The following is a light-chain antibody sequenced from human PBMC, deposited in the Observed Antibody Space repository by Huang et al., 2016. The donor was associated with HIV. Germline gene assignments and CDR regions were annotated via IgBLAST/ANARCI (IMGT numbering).Light chain of an antibody. J-gene: IGKJ4*01. V-gene: IGKV1-33*01. CDR1: QDTRNQ. CDR3: QHYDNLLT. Sequence: DIQMTQSPPSLSASLGDRVTITCQASQDTRNQLKWYQQKPGKAPKLMIYDASHLETGVPPRFSGSGSGTEFTFTISGLQPEDVATYYCQHYDNLLTFGGGTKVEIK. CDR2: DAS.